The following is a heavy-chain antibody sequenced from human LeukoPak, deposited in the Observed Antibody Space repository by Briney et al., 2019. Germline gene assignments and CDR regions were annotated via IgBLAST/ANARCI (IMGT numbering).Heavy chain of an antibody. CDR3: ANSPRKYDLLTGYYIHEYFDY. V-gene: IGHV4-4*07. D-gene: IGHD3-9*01. J-gene: IGHJ4*02. CDR1: GGSISSYY. Sequence: SETLSLTCTVSGGSISSYYWSWIRQSAGKGLEWIGRIYTSESTNYNPSLKSRVTMSVDTSKNQFSLKLSSVTAADTAVYYCANSPRKYDLLTGYYIHEYFDYWGQGTLVTVSS. CDR2: IYTSEST.